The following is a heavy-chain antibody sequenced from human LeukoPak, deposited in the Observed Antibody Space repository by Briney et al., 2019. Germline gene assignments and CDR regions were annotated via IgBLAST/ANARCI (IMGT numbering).Heavy chain of an antibody. CDR3: AKGGDCSGGSCYYFDY. CDR1: GFTFSSYG. V-gene: IGHV3-30*18. D-gene: IGHD2-15*01. CDR2: ISYDGSNK. Sequence: GGSLRLSCAASGFTFSSYGMPWVRQAPGKGLEWVAVISYDGSNKYYADSVKGRFTISRDNSKSRLYLQMNSLRAEDTAVYYCAKGGDCSGGSCYYFDYWGQGTLVTVSS. J-gene: IGHJ4*02.